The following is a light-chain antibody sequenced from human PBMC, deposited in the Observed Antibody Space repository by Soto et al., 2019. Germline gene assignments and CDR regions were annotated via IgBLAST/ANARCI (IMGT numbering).Light chain of an antibody. CDR1: QSVSSRF. J-gene: IGKJ1*01. CDR3: QQYGRSPWT. V-gene: IGKV3-20*01. Sequence: EIVMTQSPATLSVSPGERATLSCRASQSVSSRFLAWYQQKHGQPPSLLIYGASSRATGIPDRFSGSGSGTAFTLTISRLEPEDFAVYYCQQYGRSPWTFGQGTKWIS. CDR2: GAS.